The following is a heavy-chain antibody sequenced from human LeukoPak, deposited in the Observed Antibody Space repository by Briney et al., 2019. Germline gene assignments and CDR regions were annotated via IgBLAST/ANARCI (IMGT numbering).Heavy chain of an antibody. Sequence: ASVKVSCKASGYTFTSYDINWVRQATGQGLEWMGWMNPNSGTTGYAQKFQGRITMTRNTSISTVYMELSSLRSEDTAVYYCVMCSSTRNLYYFDYWGQGTLVTVSS. V-gene: IGHV1-8*01. CDR1: GYTFTSYD. D-gene: IGHD2-2*01. J-gene: IGHJ4*02. CDR2: MNPNSGTT. CDR3: VMCSSTRNLYYFDY.